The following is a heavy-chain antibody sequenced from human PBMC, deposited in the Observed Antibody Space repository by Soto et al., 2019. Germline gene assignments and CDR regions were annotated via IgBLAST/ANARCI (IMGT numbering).Heavy chain of an antibody. Sequence: SETLSLTCTVSGGSISSYYWSWIRQPPGKGLEWIGYIYYSGSTNYNPSLKSRVTISVDTSKNQFSLKLSSVTAADTAVYYCARDKVALDYWGQGTLVTVSS. CDR3: ARDKVALDY. D-gene: IGHD5-12*01. CDR2: IYYSGST. V-gene: IGHV4-59*01. CDR1: GGSISSYY. J-gene: IGHJ4*02.